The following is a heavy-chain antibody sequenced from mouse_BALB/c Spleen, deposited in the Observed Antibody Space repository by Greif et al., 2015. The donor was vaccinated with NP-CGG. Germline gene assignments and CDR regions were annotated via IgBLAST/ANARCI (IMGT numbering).Heavy chain of an antibody. CDR2: IYPSDSYT. D-gene: IGHD2-1*01. CDR3: TTLYYGNYVYYAMDY. V-gene: IGHV1-69*02. CDR1: GYTFNSYW. J-gene: IGHJ4*01. Sequence: QVQLQQSGDELVRPGASVKLSCKASGYTFNSYWINWVKQRPGQGLEWIGNIYPSDSYTNYNQKFKDKATLTVDKSSSTAYMQLSSPTSEDSAVYYCTTLYYGNYVYYAMDYWGQGTSVTVSS.